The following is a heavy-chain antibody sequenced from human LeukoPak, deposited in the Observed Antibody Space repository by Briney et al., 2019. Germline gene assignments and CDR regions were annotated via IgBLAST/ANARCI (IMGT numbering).Heavy chain of an antibody. Sequence: GGSLRLSCAASGFTFYKYPMNWVRQAPGKGLEWISTVSYSGDAYYADSAKGRFTISRDDSKNKVYLQLNRLRPEDTAVYFCAKDFDSGGSYDGDHRGGQGPVVSVSS. D-gene: IGHD3-22*01. J-gene: IGHJ4*02. CDR2: VSYSGDA. V-gene: IGHV3-23*01. CDR1: GFTFYKYP. CDR3: AKDFDSGGSYDGDHR.